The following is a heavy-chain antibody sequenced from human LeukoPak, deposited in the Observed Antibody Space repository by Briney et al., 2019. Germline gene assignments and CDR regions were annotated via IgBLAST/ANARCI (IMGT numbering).Heavy chain of an antibody. J-gene: IGHJ4*02. CDR3: ARIHRYCSGGACYVLDN. D-gene: IGHD2-15*01. CDR2: ISSSGNT. CDR1: GGSTSGGNYY. Sequence: PSETLSLTCIVSGGSTSGGNYYWGWIRRPPGKGLEWIGGISSSGNTYYNPSLKSRITISIDTSKNHFSLKLSSVTAADTAVYYCARIHRYCSGGACYVLDNWGQGTLVAVSS. V-gene: IGHV4-39*07.